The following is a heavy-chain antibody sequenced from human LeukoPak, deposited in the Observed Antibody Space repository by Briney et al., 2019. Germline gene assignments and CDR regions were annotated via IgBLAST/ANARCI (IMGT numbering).Heavy chain of an antibody. CDR1: GYTFTSYY. Sequence: ASVKVSCKASGYTFTSYYMHWMRQAPGQGLEWMGIINPSGGSTSYAQKFQGRVTMTRDTSISTAYMELSRLRSDDTAVYYCARNRRLAAVGTIDYWGQGTLVTVSS. J-gene: IGHJ4*02. D-gene: IGHD6-13*01. CDR3: ARNRRLAAVGTIDY. V-gene: IGHV1-46*01. CDR2: INPSGGST.